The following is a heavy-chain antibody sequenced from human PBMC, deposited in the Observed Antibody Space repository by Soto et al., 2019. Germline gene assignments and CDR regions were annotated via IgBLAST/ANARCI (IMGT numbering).Heavy chain of an antibody. D-gene: IGHD3-3*01. CDR3: ARGYYDFWSGYSYYYYYGMDV. CDR2: ISYDGNNQ. CDR1: GFTFSSYV. J-gene: IGHJ6*02. V-gene: IGHV3-30-3*01. Sequence: PGGSLRLSCAASGFTFSSYVMHWVRQAPGKGLEWVAHISYDGNNQYYADSVKGRFTVSRDNAKNSLYLQMNSLRAEDTAVYYCARGYYDFWSGYSYYYYYGMDVWGQGTTVTVSS.